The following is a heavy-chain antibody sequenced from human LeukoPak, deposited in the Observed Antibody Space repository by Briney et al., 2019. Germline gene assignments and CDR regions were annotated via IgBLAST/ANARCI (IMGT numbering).Heavy chain of an antibody. CDR3: ARDGEYCGGDCLDY. CDR2: IYSGGTT. CDR1: GFTVSGNY. Sequence: GGSLRLSCAASGFTVSGNYMSWVRQAPGKGLEWVSDIYSGGTTYYADSVKGRFTISRDNSKNTLSLQMNSLRAADTAVYYCARDGEYCGGDCLDYWGQGTLVTVSS. J-gene: IGHJ4*02. D-gene: IGHD2-21*02. V-gene: IGHV3-53*01.